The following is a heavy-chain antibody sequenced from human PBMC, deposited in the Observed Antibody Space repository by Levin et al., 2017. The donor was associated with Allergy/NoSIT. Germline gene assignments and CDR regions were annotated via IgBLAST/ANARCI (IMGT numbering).Heavy chain of an antibody. D-gene: IGHD2-21*01. CDR1: GGSMYNYY. CDR3: ARVYLGNGDSYYFDY. J-gene: IGHJ4*02. V-gene: IGHV4-59*01. CDR2: IYSSGSS. Sequence: SETLSLTCTVSGGSMYNYYWSWIRQPPGKGLEWIGYIYSSGSSHYNPSLQSRVTISVDTSKNQFSLKMNSVTAADTAIYYCARVYLGNGDSYYFDYWGQGTLVTVSS.